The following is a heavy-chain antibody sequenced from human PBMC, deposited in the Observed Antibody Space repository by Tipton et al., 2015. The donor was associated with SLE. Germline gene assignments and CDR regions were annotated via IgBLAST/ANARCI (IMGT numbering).Heavy chain of an antibody. V-gene: IGHV3-NL1*01. Sequence: SLRLSCAASGFTFTKYAFGWVRQAPGKGLEWVSMTYAGTATYYADSVKGRFTISRDNSKNTLYLQMNSLRAEDTAVYYCAKDIVATTPIYGMDVWGKGTTVTVSS. CDR3: AKDIVATTPIYGMDV. CDR2: TYAGTAT. CDR1: GFTFTKYA. J-gene: IGHJ6*04. D-gene: IGHD5-12*01.